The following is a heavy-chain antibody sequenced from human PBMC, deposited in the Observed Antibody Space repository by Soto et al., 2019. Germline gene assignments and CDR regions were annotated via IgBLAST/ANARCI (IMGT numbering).Heavy chain of an antibody. CDR3: ARARDYYDSSSWFDP. CDR1: GGTFSSYA. Sequence: SVKVSCKASGGTFSSYAISWVRQAPGQGLEWMGGIIPIFGTANYAQKFQGRVTITADESTSTAYMELSSLRSEDTAVYYCARARDYYDSSSWFDPWGQGTLVTVSS. V-gene: IGHV1-69*13. D-gene: IGHD3-22*01. CDR2: IIPIFGTA. J-gene: IGHJ5*02.